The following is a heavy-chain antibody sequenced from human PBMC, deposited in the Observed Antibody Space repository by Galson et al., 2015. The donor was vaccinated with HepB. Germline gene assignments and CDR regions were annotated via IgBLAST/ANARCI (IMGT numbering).Heavy chain of an antibody. CDR3: ANLRGGLKGPHDY. Sequence: SLRLSCAASGFTFSNYAINWVRQAPGKGLEWVSSISSSGGSTFYADSVKGRFTISRDNSKNTLYLQMNCLRAEDTAVYYCANLRGGLKGPHDYWGQGTLVTVSS. V-gene: IGHV3-23*01. CDR2: ISSSGGST. CDR1: GFTFSNYA. D-gene: IGHD2-15*01. J-gene: IGHJ4*02.